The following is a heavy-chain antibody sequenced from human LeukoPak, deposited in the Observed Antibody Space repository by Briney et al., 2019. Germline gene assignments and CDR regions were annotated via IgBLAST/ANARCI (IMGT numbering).Heavy chain of an antibody. CDR1: GGSISSYY. J-gene: IGHJ3*02. CDR3: ARGPRMVAMNGYAFDI. V-gene: IGHV4-4*07. Sequence: SETLSLTCIVSGGSISSYYWNWIRQSAGKGLEWIGRIYIGGSTSYNPSLKSRVTMSVDTSKIQFSLNLTSVTAADTAMYYCARGPRMVAMNGYAFDIWGPGTTVIVSS. D-gene: IGHD2-2*01. CDR2: IYIGGST.